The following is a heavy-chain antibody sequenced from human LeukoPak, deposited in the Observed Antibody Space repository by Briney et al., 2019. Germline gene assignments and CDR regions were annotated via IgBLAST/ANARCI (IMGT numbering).Heavy chain of an antibody. J-gene: IGHJ3*01. CDR2: INQDESRA. D-gene: IGHD5-24*01. V-gene: IGHV3-74*01. CDR1: GFTFRNYL. Sequence: GGSLRLSCAVSGFTFRNYLMHWVRRPPGQGLVWVSRINQDESRAYADSVKGRFTVSRDNAKNMLYLQLNGLRAEDTAVYFCGRGGDGIDVRGQGTTVIVSS. CDR3: GRGGDGIDV.